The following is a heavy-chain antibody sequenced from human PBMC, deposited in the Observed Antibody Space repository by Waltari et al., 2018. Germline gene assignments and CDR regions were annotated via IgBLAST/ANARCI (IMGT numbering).Heavy chain of an antibody. J-gene: IGHJ4*02. D-gene: IGHD3-10*01. CDR2: IIPIFGTA. CDR1: GGTFSSYA. V-gene: IGHV1-69*01. CDR3: ARDRVTMGRGPSRRWELGGGVDY. Sequence: QVQLVQSGAEVKKPGSSVKVSCKASGGTFSSYAISWVRQAPGQGLEWMGGIIPIFGTANAAQKVQGRFTITADESTSTAYMELSSLRSEDTAVYYWARDRVTMGRGPSRRWELGGGVDYWGQGTLVTVSS.